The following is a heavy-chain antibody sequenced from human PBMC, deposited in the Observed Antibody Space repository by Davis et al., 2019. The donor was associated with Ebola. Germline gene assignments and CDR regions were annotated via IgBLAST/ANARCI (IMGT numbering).Heavy chain of an antibody. J-gene: IGHJ4*02. CDR2: IRNKANTYTI. V-gene: IGHV3-72*01. D-gene: IGHD6-19*01. CDR1: GFTFSDYY. Sequence: GESLKISCAASGFTFSDYYMSWIRQAPGKGLEWVARIRNKANTYTIEYAASVKGRFTISRDDSRNSLYLQMNSLNTDDTAVYHCATGSGSTGWRAFHYWGQGTLVTVSS. CDR3: ATGSGSTGWRAFHY.